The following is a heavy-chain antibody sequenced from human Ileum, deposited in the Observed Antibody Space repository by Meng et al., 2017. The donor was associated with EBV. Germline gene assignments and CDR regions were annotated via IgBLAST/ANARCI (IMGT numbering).Heavy chain of an antibody. J-gene: IGHJ5*02. D-gene: IGHD3-16*01. Sequence: QVQLVQSGAEVKKPGASVEVSCKASGYTFINHDINWVRQAAGQGLESIGWMNSYTGNAGYAQKFRGRVTMTRDTSINTAYLEVISLTSEDTAVYYCARGSGAGGRDWFDPWGQGTLVTVSS. CDR1: GYTFINHD. CDR3: ARGSGAGGRDWFDP. CDR2: MNSYTGNA. V-gene: IGHV1-8*01.